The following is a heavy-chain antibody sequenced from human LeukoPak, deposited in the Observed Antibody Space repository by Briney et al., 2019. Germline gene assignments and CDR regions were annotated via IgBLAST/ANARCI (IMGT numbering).Heavy chain of an antibody. V-gene: IGHV4-59*08. Sequence: SETLSLTCTVSGGSISGYYWSWIRQPPGKGLEYIGYISYSGSTHYNPSLRSRVTISVDTSKNQFSLEVSSVTAADTAVYYCARLDRFGTNYYYMDVWGKGTTVTVSS. CDR1: GGSISGYY. CDR3: ARLDRFGTNYYYMDV. J-gene: IGHJ6*03. D-gene: IGHD3-10*01. CDR2: ISYSGST.